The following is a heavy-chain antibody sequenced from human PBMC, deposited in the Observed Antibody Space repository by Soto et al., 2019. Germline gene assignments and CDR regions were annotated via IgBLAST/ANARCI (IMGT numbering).Heavy chain of an antibody. V-gene: IGHV3-21*01. CDR3: ATHAPIYSSGSNNWFDP. CDR2: ISSSSSYI. CDR1: GFTFSSYS. Sequence: GGSLRLSCVASGFTFSSYSMNWVRQAPGKGLEWVSSISSSSSYIYYADSVKGRFTISRDNAKNSLYLQMNSLRAEDTAVYYCATHAPIYSSGSNNWFDPWGQGTLVTVSS. J-gene: IGHJ5*02. D-gene: IGHD6-25*01.